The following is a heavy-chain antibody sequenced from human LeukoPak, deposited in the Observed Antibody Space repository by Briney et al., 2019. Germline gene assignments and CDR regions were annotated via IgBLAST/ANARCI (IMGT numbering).Heavy chain of an antibody. D-gene: IGHD6-19*01. J-gene: IGHJ4*02. CDR2: MYYNVTS. Sequence: SETLSLTCGVSGGSITSTNYWTWIRQPPGKGLEWIGYMYYNVTSSYNPSLKSRVTISVDTSKNQFSLKLTSVTAADTAVYYCARRRYTSGQVDSWGQGTLVTVSS. CDR1: GGSITSTNY. V-gene: IGHV4-59*08. CDR3: ARRRYTSGQVDS.